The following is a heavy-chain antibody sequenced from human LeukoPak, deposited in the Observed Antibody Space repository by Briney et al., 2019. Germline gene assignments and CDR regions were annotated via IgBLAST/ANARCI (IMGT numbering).Heavy chain of an antibody. CDR1: GFTFGSYS. Sequence: PGGSLRLSRAASGFTFGSYSMNWVRQAPGKGLEWVSYISSSGSSIYYADSVKGRFTISRDNAKNSLYLQMNSLRAEDTAVYYCARVAYDSSGYYPYNDYWGQGTLVTVSS. D-gene: IGHD3-22*01. V-gene: IGHV3-48*04. CDR2: ISSSGSSI. CDR3: ARVAYDSSGYYPYNDY. J-gene: IGHJ4*02.